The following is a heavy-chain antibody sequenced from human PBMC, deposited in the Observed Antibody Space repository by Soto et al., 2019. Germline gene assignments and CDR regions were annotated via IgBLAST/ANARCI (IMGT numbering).Heavy chain of an antibody. CDR1: GYTFTSYG. CDR2: ISAYNGNT. Sequence: ASVKVSCKASGYTFTSYGISWVRQAPGQGLEWMGWISAYNGNTNYAQKLQGRVTMTTDTSTSTAYMELRSLRSDDTAVYYCARDVLRFLEWLPEYMDVWGKGTTVTVSS. CDR3: ARDVLRFLEWLPEYMDV. D-gene: IGHD3-3*01. V-gene: IGHV1-18*01. J-gene: IGHJ6*03.